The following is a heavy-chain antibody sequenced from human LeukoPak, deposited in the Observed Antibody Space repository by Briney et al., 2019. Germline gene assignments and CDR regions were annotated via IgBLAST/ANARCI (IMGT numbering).Heavy chain of an antibody. CDR2: IYHSGST. CDR1: GGSISSGGYS. Sequence: PSQTLSLTCAVSGGSISSGGYSWSWIRQPPGKGLEWIGYIYHSGSTYYNPSLKSRVTISVDTSKNQFSLKLSSVTAADTAVYYCARGPPQYYYDSSGYYYLGYWGQGTLVTVSS. J-gene: IGHJ4*02. D-gene: IGHD3-22*01. V-gene: IGHV4-30-2*01. CDR3: ARGPPQYYYDSSGYYYLGY.